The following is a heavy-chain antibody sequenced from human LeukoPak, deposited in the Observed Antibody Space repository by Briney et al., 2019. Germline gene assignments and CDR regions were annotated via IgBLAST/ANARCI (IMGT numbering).Heavy chain of an antibody. CDR1: GFTFSSYG. Sequence: GSLRLSCAASGFTFSSYGMHWVRQAPGKGLEWVAVISYDGSNKYYADSVKGRFTISRDNSKNTLYLQMDSLRAEDTAVYYCARDEWVGATTLDYWGQGTLVTVSS. CDR3: ARDEWVGATTLDY. CDR2: ISYDGSNK. V-gene: IGHV3-30*03. J-gene: IGHJ4*02. D-gene: IGHD1-26*01.